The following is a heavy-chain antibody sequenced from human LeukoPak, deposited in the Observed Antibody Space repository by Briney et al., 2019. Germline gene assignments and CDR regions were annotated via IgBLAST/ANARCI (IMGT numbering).Heavy chain of an antibody. Sequence: SETLSLTSTVSGGSISTYYWSWIRRPPGKGLEWIAYIHASGPTNYNPSLKCRITISVDTSKNQFSLKLSSVTAADTAVYYCARHDAGIAARPFDNWGQGTLVTVSS. V-gene: IGHV4-4*09. J-gene: IGHJ4*02. CDR3: ARHDAGIAARPFDN. D-gene: IGHD6-6*01. CDR1: GGSISTYY. CDR2: IHASGPT.